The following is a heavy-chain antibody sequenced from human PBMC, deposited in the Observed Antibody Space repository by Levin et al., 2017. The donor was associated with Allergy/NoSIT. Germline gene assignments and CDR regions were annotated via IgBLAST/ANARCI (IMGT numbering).Heavy chain of an antibody. J-gene: IGHJ4*02. CDR1: GYTFNSYD. D-gene: IGHD3-9*01. Sequence: ASVKVSCKASGYTFNSYDITWVRQAPGQGLEWMGWISVYNGNTNYAQKFQGRVTITTDTFTSTAYLELRSPSSHDPAVYYCARRYYDMLTGYYIFDDWGQGTMVTVSS. CDR2: ISVYNGNT. CDR3: ARRYYDMLTGYYIFDD. V-gene: IGHV1-18*01.